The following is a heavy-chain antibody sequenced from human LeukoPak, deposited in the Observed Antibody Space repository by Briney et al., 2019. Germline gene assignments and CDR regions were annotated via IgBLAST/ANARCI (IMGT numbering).Heavy chain of an antibody. CDR3: ARGIAVAGTPYFDY. V-gene: IGHV3-21*01. CDR1: GFTFSSYS. Sequence: GGSLRLSCAASGFTFSSYSMNWVRQAPGKGLEWVSPISSSSSYIYYADSVKGRFTISRDNAKNSLYLQMNSLRAEDTAVYYCARGIAVAGTPYFDYWGQGTLVTVSS. CDR2: ISSSSSYI. D-gene: IGHD6-19*01. J-gene: IGHJ4*02.